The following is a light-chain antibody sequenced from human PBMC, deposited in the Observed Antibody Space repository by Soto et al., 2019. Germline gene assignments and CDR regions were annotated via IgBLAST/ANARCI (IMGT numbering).Light chain of an antibody. V-gene: IGKV3-15*01. J-gene: IGKJ1*01. Sequence: DIVMTQSPSTLSAFVGERATITCRASQSVSSNLAWYQQKPGQVPRLLIHCASTMHTGIPPRFSGSGSGTEFTLTISSLQSEDSAIYYCQQHNNYPLSFGEGTKVEIK. CDR1: QSVSSN. CDR2: CAS. CDR3: QQHNNYPLS.